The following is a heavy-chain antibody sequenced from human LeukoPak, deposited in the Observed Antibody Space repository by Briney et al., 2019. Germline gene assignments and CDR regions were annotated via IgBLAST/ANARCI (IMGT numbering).Heavy chain of an antibody. Sequence: AGGSLRLSCAASGFTFSNYGMHWVRQAPGKGLEWVAVISHDGSNKYYGDSVKGRFTISRDNSKNTLYLQMNSLRPEDTALYYCAKDWGHRYRSGSSYFDYWGQGTLVTVSS. D-gene: IGHD3-10*01. J-gene: IGHJ4*02. V-gene: IGHV3-30*18. CDR3: AKDWGHRYRSGSSYFDY. CDR1: GFTFSNYG. CDR2: ISHDGSNK.